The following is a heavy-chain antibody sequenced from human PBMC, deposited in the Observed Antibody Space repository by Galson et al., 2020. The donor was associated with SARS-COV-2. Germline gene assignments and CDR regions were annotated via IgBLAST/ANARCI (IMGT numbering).Heavy chain of an antibody. CDR2: VSSRSDHT. Sequence: GGSLRLPCASSGFTFSAHYMTWLRQAPGKGLEPVAYVSSRSDHTGYAASVKGRFTISRANAKNTLYLQMNSLRAEDTAVYYCARGDMGNDFFDCWGQGTLLTVSS. V-gene: IGHV3-11*06. J-gene: IGHJ4*02. D-gene: IGHD3-16*01. CDR3: ARGDMGNDFFDC. CDR1: GFTFSAHY.